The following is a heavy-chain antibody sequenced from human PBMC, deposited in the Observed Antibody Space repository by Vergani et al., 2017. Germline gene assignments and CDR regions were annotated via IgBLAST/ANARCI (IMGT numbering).Heavy chain of an antibody. J-gene: IGHJ2*01. CDR1: GIPLSTSGMR. D-gene: IGHD3-10*01. CDR2: IDWDDEK. V-gene: IGHV2-70*04. Sequence: QITLKESGPALVKPTQTLTLTCTVSGIPLSTSGMRVSWIRQPPGKAPEWLARIDWDDEKFYSPSLKTRLTISKDTSKNQVVLTMTKMDPVDTAMYYCTWLYGPTGHWYLDFWGRGTLVAVSS. CDR3: TWLYGPTGHWYLDF.